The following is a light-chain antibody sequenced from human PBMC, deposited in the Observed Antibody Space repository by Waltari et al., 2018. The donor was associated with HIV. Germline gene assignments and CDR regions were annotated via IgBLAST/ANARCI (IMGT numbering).Light chain of an antibody. V-gene: IGKV1-8*01. J-gene: IGKJ1*01. CDR3: QQYYNYPRT. CDR1: QDISGF. Sequence: AIRMTQSPSSFSASTGDRVTITCRASQDISGFFAWYQQKPGKAPNLLISGASTLQSGVPSRFNGSGSGTDFTLTISCLQSKDFATYYCQQYYNYPRTFGQGTRVEIK. CDR2: GAS.